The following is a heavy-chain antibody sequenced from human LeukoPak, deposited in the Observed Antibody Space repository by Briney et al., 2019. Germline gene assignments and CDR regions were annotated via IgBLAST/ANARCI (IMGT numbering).Heavy chain of an antibody. CDR2: INAGNGNT. CDR1: GYTFTGYY. J-gene: IGHJ4*02. Sequence: EASVKVSCKASGYTFTGYYMHWVRQAPGQRLEWMGWINAGNGNTKYSQEFQGRVTITRDTSASTAYMELSSLRSEDMAVYYCARVVKYRSGPLTDLLPYYFDYWGQGTLVTVSS. CDR3: ARVVKYRSGPLTDLLPYYFDY. V-gene: IGHV1-3*03. D-gene: IGHD6-19*01.